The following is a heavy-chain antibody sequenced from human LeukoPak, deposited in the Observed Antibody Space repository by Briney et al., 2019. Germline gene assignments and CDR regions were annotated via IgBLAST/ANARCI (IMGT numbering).Heavy chain of an antibody. CDR2: IYYSGST. CDR3: ARYSSSSFDP. Sequence: SETLSLTCTVSGGSFSSYYWSWIRQPPGKGLEWIAYIYYSGSTNYNPSLKSRVTMSVDTSNNQFSLKLSSVTAADTAVYYCARYSSSSFDPWGQGTLVTVSS. CDR1: GGSFSSYY. D-gene: IGHD6-13*01. V-gene: IGHV4-59*01. J-gene: IGHJ5*02.